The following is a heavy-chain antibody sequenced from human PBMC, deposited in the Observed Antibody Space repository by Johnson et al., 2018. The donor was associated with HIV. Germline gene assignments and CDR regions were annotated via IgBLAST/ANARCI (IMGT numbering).Heavy chain of an antibody. Sequence: QVQLVESGGGLVKPGGSLRLSCAASGFTFSDYYMSWIRQAPGKGLEWVSYISSGGSTYYADSVKGRFTISRDNSKNTLYLQMNSLSAEDTAVYYCAEDVLWGSGSVLGAFDVWGQGAMLTVSS. CDR2: ISSGGST. V-gene: IGHV3-11*01. J-gene: IGHJ3*01. D-gene: IGHD1-26*01. CDR3: AEDVLWGSGSVLGAFDV. CDR1: GFTFSDYY.